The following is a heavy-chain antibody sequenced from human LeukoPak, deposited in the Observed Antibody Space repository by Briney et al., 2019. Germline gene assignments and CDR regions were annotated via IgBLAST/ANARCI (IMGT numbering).Heavy chain of an antibody. CDR2: IQHSGST. J-gene: IGHJ4*02. V-gene: IGHV4-59*08. CDR1: GGSISSYY. Sequence: PSETLSLTCTVSGGSISSYYWSWGRQPPGKGLEYIGYIQHSGSTNYNPSLKSRVTMSIDTSKNQFSLKLSSVAAADTAEYYCVKLECRDGYTYFDYWGPGTLVTVFS. D-gene: IGHD5-24*01. CDR3: VKLECRDGYTYFDY.